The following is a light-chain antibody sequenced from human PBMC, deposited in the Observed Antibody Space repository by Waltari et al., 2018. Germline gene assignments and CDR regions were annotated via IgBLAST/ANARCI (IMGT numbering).Light chain of an antibody. CDR2: DVS. Sequence: QSALTQPASVSGSPGQSITIPCYGTSSDVGFYNYFSWYQQHPSKAPKPVIYDVSQRPSGVSDRFSGSKSGNTASLTISGLQAEDEADYYCNSYTGSSSWVFGGGTKVTVL. CDR3: NSYTGSSSWV. CDR1: SSDVGFYNY. V-gene: IGLV2-14*01. J-gene: IGLJ3*02.